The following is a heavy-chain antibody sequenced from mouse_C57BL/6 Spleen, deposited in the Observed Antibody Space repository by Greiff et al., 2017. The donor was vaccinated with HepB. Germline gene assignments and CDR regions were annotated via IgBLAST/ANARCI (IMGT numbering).Heavy chain of an antibody. V-gene: IGHV1-22*01. Sequence: EVQLQESGPELVKPGASVKMSCKASGYTFTDYNMHWVKQSHGKSLEWIGYINPNNGGTSYNQKFEGKATLTVNKSSSTAYMELRSLTSEDSAVYYCARPSIYTYYFDYWGQGTTLTVSS. CDR1: GYTFTDYN. CDR2: INPNNGGT. D-gene: IGHD2-1*01. J-gene: IGHJ2*01. CDR3: ARPSIYTYYFDY.